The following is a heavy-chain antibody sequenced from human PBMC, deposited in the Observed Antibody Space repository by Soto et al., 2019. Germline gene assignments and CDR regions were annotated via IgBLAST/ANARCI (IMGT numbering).Heavy chain of an antibody. CDR3: ARGLDDYVWGSYRYTSPYYFDY. V-gene: IGHV4-59*01. CDR1: GGSISSYY. D-gene: IGHD3-16*02. J-gene: IGHJ4*02. CDR2: IYYSGST. Sequence: PSETLSLTCTVSGGSISSYYWSWIRQPPGKGLEWIGYIYYSGSTNYNPSLKSRVTISVDTSKNQFSLKLSSVTAADTAVYYCARGLDDYVWGSYRYTSPYYFDYWGQGTLVTVSS.